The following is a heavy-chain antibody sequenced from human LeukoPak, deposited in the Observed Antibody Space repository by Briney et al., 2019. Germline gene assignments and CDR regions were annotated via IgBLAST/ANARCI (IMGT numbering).Heavy chain of an antibody. CDR3: ATYRQVLLPFES. CDR1: GFTFSSYG. J-gene: IGHJ4*02. CDR2: IFQGGGEI. Sequence: GGSLRLSCAAPGFTFSSYGMSWVRQAPGKGLEWVSSIFQGGGEIHYADSVRGRFTISRDNSKSTLFLQMNSLRVEDTAIYYCATYRQVLLPFESWGQGTLVTVSS. D-gene: IGHD5-18*01. V-gene: IGHV3-23*01.